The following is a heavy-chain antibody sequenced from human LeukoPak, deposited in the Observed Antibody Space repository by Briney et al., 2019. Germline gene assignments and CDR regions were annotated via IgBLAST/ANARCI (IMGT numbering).Heavy chain of an antibody. V-gene: IGHV4-34*01. Sequence: SETLSLTCAVYGGSFSGYYWSWIRQPPGKGLEWIGEINHSGSTNYNPSLKSRVTISVDTSKNQFSLKLSSVTAADTAVYYCARDPAYDSSGVDYWGQGTLVTVSS. J-gene: IGHJ4*02. CDR2: INHSGST. CDR3: ARDPAYDSSGVDY. D-gene: IGHD3-22*01. CDR1: GGSFSGYY.